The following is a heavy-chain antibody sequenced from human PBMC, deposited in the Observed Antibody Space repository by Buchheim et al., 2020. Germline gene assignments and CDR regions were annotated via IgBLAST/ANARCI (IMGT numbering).Heavy chain of an antibody. V-gene: IGHV1-8*01. J-gene: IGHJ6*02. CDR2: MNPNSGNT. D-gene: IGHD3-16*01. Sequence: QVQLVQSGAEVKKPGASVKVSCKASGYTFTSYDINWVRQATGQGLEWMGWMNPNSGNTGYAQKFQGRVTMTRNTSISTAHMELSSLRSEDTAVYYCARSYDYIWGSITYYYYYGMDVWGQGTT. CDR3: ARSYDYIWGSITYYYYYGMDV. CDR1: GYTFTSYD.